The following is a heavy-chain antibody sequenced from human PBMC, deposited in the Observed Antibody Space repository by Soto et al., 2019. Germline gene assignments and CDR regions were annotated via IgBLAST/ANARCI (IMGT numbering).Heavy chain of an antibody. CDR3: ARGGARIGYFDY. D-gene: IGHD1-26*01. Sequence: QVQLQESGPGLVKPSGTLSLTCAVSGGSISSSNWWSWVRQPPGKGLEWIGEIYHSGNINYNPSLQSRVTIPVDKSKNQFSLTLSSVTAADTAVYYCARGGARIGYFDYWGQGTLVTVSS. CDR2: IYHSGNI. CDR1: GGSISSSNW. J-gene: IGHJ4*02. V-gene: IGHV4-4*02.